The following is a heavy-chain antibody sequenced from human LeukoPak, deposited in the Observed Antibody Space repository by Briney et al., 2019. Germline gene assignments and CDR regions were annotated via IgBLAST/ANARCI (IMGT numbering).Heavy chain of an antibody. CDR1: GFAFSAYG. D-gene: IGHD6-13*01. CDR2: INSNGGST. J-gene: IGHJ4*02. V-gene: IGHV3-64*01. CDR3: AREGSNGESDF. Sequence: GGSLRLSCAASGFAFSAYGMHWVRQAPGKGLEYVSAINSNGGSTYYANSVKGRFTVSRDNSKNTLYLQMGSLRGEDMAVYYCAREGSNGESDFWGQGTLVTVSS.